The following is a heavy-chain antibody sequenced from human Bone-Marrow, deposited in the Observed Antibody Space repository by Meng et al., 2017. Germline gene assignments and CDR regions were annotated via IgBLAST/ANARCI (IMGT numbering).Heavy chain of an antibody. J-gene: IGHJ5*02. D-gene: IGHD3-3*01. Sequence: EVPLVELGGGLSQPGGSLRRSCAASGFTFSSYAMSWVRQAPGKGLEWVSAISGSGGSTYYADSVKGRFTISRDNSKNTLYLQMNSLRAEDTAVYYCAKDWQRTASGWYGPWGQGTLVTVSS. CDR2: ISGSGGST. CDR1: GFTFSSYA. CDR3: AKDWQRTASGWYGP. V-gene: IGHV3-23*04.